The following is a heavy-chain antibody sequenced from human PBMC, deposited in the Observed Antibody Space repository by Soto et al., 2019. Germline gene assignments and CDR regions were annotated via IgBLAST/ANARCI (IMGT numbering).Heavy chain of an antibody. D-gene: IGHD4-17*01. CDR3: ARLQETTVTTWGSYYYYYMDV. CDR2: IYYSGST. V-gene: IGHV4-59*08. CDR1: GGSISSYY. Sequence: SETLSLTCTVSGGSISSYYWSWIRQPPGKGLEWIGYIYYSGSTNYNPSLKSRVTISVDTSKNQFSLKLSSVTAADTAVYYCARLQETTVTTWGSYYYYYMDVWGKGTTVTVSS. J-gene: IGHJ6*03.